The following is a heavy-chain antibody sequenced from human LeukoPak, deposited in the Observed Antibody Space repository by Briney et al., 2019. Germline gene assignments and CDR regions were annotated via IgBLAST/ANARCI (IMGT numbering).Heavy chain of an antibody. V-gene: IGHV4-59*08. CDR3: AKSRGGTTIYAFDS. D-gene: IGHD1-7*01. CDR2: IYYSGST. Sequence: PSETLSLTCAVYGGSFSGYYWSWIRQPPGKGLEWLGNIYYSGSTNYNPSLKSRVTISVDTSKNQFSLKLSSATAADTAVYYCAKSRGGTTIYAFDSWGRGTLVTVSS. CDR1: GGSFSGYY. J-gene: IGHJ4*02.